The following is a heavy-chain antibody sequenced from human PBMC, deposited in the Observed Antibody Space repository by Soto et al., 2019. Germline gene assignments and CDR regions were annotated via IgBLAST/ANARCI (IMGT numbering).Heavy chain of an antibody. D-gene: IGHD4-4*01. CDR3: ARDRHSVDPRANDAFEV. J-gene: IGHJ3*01. CDR2: LNPDTGNT. CDR1: GFTFSDNL. V-gene: IGHV1-3*01. Sequence: QVQLVQSGAELKKPGASVNISCTASGFTFSDNLINWVRQAPGQGLEWMGWLNPDTGNTRYSETFQGRVTISRHSSASIAYFELSDLENEGTALYFCARDRHSVDPRANDAFEVWGQGTMITVSS.